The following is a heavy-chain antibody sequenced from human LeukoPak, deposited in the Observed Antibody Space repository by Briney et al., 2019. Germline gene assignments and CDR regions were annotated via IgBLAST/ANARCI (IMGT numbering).Heavy chain of an antibody. CDR3: ARRYCSSTSCFSPFDY. J-gene: IGHJ4*02. Sequence: GGSLRLSCAASGFTFSSYAMSWVRQAPGKGLEWVSAISGSGGSTYYADSVKGRFTISRDNSKNTLYLQMNSLRAEDTAVYYCARRYCSSTSCFSPFDYWGQGTLVTVSS. CDR2: ISGSGGST. D-gene: IGHD2-2*01. CDR1: GFTFSSYA. V-gene: IGHV3-23*01.